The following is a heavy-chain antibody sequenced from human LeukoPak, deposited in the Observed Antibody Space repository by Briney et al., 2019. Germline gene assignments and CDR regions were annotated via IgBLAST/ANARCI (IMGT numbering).Heavy chain of an antibody. CDR2: INHSGST. V-gene: IGHV4-34*01. J-gene: IGHJ4*02. CDR1: GGSFSGYY. Sequence: SETLSLTCAVYGGSFSGYYWSWIRQPPGKGLEWIGEINHSGSTNYNPSLKSRVTISVDTSKNQFSLKLSSVTAADTAVYYCARRAGDGYNYELDSWGQGTLVTVSS. CDR3: ARRAGDGYNYELDS. D-gene: IGHD5-24*01.